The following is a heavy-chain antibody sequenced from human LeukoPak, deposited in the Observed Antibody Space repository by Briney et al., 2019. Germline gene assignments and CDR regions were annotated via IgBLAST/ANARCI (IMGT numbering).Heavy chain of an antibody. D-gene: IGHD5-24*01. CDR3: ARGGEMATAIDY. CDR1: GGTFSSYA. J-gene: IGHJ4*02. CDR2: IIPIFGIA. V-gene: IGHV1-69*04. Sequence: SVTVSCKACGGTFSSYAISGVRQAPGQGLEWMGRIIPIFGIANYAQKFQGRVTITANKSTSTAYMELSSLRSEDTAVYYGARGGEMATAIDYWGQGTLVTVSS.